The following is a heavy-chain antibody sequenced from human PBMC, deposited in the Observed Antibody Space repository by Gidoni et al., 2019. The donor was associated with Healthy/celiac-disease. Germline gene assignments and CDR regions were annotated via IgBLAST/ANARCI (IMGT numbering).Heavy chain of an antibody. Sequence: QVQLVQSGAEVKKPGSSVKVYCKASGGTFSSYAISWVRQAPGQVLEWMGGIIPIFVTANYAQKFQGRVTITADESTSTAYMDLSSLRSEDTAVYYCAICRSSKPGGSGGDYGWFDPWGQGTLVTVSS. CDR2: IIPIFVTA. J-gene: IGHJ5*02. V-gene: IGHV1-69*01. CDR3: AICRSSKPGGSGGDYGWFDP. D-gene: IGHD6-13*01. CDR1: GGTFSSYA.